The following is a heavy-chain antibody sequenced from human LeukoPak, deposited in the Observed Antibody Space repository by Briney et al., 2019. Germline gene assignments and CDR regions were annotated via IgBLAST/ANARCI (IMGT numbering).Heavy chain of an antibody. J-gene: IGHJ4*02. CDR2: IYYSGST. Sequence: SETLSLTCTVSGGSISSYYWNWIRQPPGKGLEWIGYIYYSGSTNYNPSLKSRGTISVDTSKNQFSLKLSSVTAADAAVYYCARRGSSAWCFDYWGQGTLVTVSS. CDR1: GGSISSYY. D-gene: IGHD6-19*01. CDR3: ARRGSSAWCFDY. V-gene: IGHV4-59*01.